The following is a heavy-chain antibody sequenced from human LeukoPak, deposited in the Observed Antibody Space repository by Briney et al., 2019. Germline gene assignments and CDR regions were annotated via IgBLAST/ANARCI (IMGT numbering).Heavy chain of an antibody. Sequence: GGSLRLSCAASGFTFSSYGMHWVRQAPGKGLEWVAVISYDGSNKYYADSVKGRFTISRDNAKNSLYLQMNSLRAEDTAVYYCAREGYGSGSYNYYYYGMDVWGQGTTVTVSS. CDR2: ISYDGSNK. V-gene: IGHV3-30*03. D-gene: IGHD3-10*01. CDR3: AREGYGSGSYNYYYYGMDV. J-gene: IGHJ6*02. CDR1: GFTFSSYG.